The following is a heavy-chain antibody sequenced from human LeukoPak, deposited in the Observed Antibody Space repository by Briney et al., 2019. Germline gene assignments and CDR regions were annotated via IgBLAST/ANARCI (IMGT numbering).Heavy chain of an antibody. CDR2: ISSNGGST. V-gene: IGHV3-64D*09. D-gene: IGHD3-10*01. J-gene: IGHJ4*02. CDR3: VKTYYSESNYFDY. CDR1: GFTFDNFE. Sequence: GGSLRLSCSASGFTFDNFEMHWVRQAPGQGLEYVSAISSNGGSTYYADSMKGRFTISRDNSKNTLYLQMNSLRAEDTAVYFCVKTYYSESNYFDYWGQGTLVTVSS.